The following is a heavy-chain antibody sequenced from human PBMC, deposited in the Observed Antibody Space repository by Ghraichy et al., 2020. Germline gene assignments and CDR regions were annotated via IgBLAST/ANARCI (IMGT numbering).Heavy chain of an antibody. Sequence: ASVKVSCKVSGYTFTELSMHWVRQAPGQGLEWMGGFDPEDGETIYAQKFQGRVTMTKDTSTDTAYMELSSLRSEDTAVYYCATGSGITIFGVVKPKYYSYGMDVWGQGTTVTVSS. V-gene: IGHV1-24*01. J-gene: IGHJ6*02. CDR2: FDPEDGET. CDR3: ATGSGITIFGVVKPKYYSYGMDV. D-gene: IGHD3-3*01. CDR1: GYTFTELS.